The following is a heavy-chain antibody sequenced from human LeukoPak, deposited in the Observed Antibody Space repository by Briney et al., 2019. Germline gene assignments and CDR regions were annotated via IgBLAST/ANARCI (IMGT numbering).Heavy chain of an antibody. CDR3: ARDPFPGQWLVLGYFDY. Sequence: GASVKVSCKASGGTFSSYAISWVRQAPGQGLEWMGRIIPIFGTANCAQKFQGRVTITTDESTSTAYLELSSLRSEDTAVYYCARDPFPGQWLVLGYFDYWGQGTLVTVSS. J-gene: IGHJ4*02. CDR1: GGTFSSYA. D-gene: IGHD6-19*01. V-gene: IGHV1-69*05. CDR2: IIPIFGTA.